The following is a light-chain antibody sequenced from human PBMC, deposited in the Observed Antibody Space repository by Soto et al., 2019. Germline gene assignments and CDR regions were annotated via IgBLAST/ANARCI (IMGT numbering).Light chain of an antibody. CDR2: HVS. V-gene: IGLV2-8*01. CDR1: GTDVGQYNY. CDR3: SSYTTSTSFIL. Sequence: QSALTQPPSASGSPGQSVTISCTGAGTDVGQYNYVSWYQQHPGKAPKLLIHHVSRRPSGVPARFSGSKSGNTASLTVSGLQTEDEAYYYCSSYTTSTSFILFGGGTKLTVL. J-gene: IGLJ2*01.